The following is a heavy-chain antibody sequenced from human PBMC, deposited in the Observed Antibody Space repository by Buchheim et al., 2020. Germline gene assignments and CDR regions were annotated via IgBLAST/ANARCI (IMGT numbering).Heavy chain of an antibody. CDR3: AKGPRGSGWHLDY. J-gene: IGHJ4*02. Sequence: VQLVESGGGLVQPGGSLRLSCAASGFTFSSYGMHWVRQAPGKGLEWVAVISYDGSNKYYADSVKGRFTISRDNSKNTLYLQMNSLRAEDTAVYYCAKGPRGSGWHLDYWGQGTL. CDR2: ISYDGSNK. D-gene: IGHD6-19*01. CDR1: GFTFSSYG. V-gene: IGHV3-30*18.